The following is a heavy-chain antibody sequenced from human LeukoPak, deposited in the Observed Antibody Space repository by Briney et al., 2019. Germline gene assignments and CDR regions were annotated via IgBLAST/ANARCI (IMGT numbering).Heavy chain of an antibody. J-gene: IGHJ6*02. CDR1: GYTFTNYD. CDR2: ISPFNGNA. CDR3: ARFPFSSGWLGVTALYYYNGMDV. D-gene: IGHD6-19*01. Sequence: ASVKVSCKTSGYTFTNYDISWVRQAPGQGLEWMGWISPFNGNANYAQKIRGRVTMTTDTSTRTAYIELRSLVSDDTAVYYCARFPFSSGWLGVTALYYYNGMDVWGQGTTITVSS. V-gene: IGHV1-18*01.